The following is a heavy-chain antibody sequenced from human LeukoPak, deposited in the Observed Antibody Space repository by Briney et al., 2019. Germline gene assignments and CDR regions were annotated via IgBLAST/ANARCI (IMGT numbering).Heavy chain of an antibody. CDR3: ARLTGDGDGYNYKFDY. CDR1: GGTFSSYA. D-gene: IGHD5-24*01. V-gene: IGHV1-69*01. Sequence: VASVKVSCKASGGTFSSYAISWVRQAPGQGLEWMGGIIPIFGTANYAQKFQGRVTITADESTSTAYMELSSLRSEDTAVYYCARLTGDGDGYNYKFDYWGQGTLVTVSS. J-gene: IGHJ4*02. CDR2: IIPIFGTA.